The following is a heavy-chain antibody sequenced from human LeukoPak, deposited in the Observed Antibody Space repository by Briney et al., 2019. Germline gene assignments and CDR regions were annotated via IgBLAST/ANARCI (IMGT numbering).Heavy chain of an antibody. D-gene: IGHD5-12*01. CDR3: ARSGYRDYKSLDYFDY. CDR2: VFSRSNT. Sequence: SETLSLTCNVSGDSFSSYSWIWVRQPPGKGLEWIGYVFSRSNTNYNPSLKSRATISLDTSKNHLYLQLTSVTAADTAVYFCARSGYRDYKSLDYFDYWGRGTLVTVSS. CDR1: GDSFSSYS. J-gene: IGHJ4*02. V-gene: IGHV4-4*08.